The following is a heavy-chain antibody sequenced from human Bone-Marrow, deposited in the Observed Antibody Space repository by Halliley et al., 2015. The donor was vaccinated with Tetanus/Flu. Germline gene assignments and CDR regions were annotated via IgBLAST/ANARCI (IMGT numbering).Heavy chain of an antibody. Sequence: VWVSRLSAEGRKTTHADSVKGRFSISRDNAKNTLYLQMNSLRAEDTALYFCVRGANDWKGFDYWGLGTLVTVSS. CDR3: VRGANDWKGFDY. D-gene: IGHD1-1*01. V-gene: IGHV3-74*01. J-gene: IGHJ4*02. CDR2: LSAEGRKT.